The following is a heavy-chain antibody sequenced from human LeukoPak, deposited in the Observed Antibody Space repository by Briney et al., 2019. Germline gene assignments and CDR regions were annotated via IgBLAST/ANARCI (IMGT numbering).Heavy chain of an antibody. CDR2: ISSSSSYI. D-gene: IGHD3-3*01. CDR1: GFTFSSYS. J-gene: IGHJ6*03. V-gene: IGHV3-21*01. CDR3: ARDLEGFWSGSPMDV. Sequence: PGGSLRLSCAASGFTFSSYSMNWVRQAPGKGLEWSSSISSSSSYIYYADSVKGRFTISRDNAKNSLYLQMNSLRAEDTAVYYCARDLEGFWSGSPMDVWGKGTTVTVSS.